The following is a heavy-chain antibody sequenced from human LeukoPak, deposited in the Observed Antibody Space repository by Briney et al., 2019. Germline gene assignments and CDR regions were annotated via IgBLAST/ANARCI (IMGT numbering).Heavy chain of an antibody. V-gene: IGHV3-48*03. CDR2: ISSSGSTI. Sequence: GVSLRLSCAASGFTFSSYEMNWVRQAPGKGLEGVSYISSSGSTIYYADSVKGRFTISRDNAKNSLYLQMNSLRAEDTAVYYCAIYVWGSSQGFDYWGQGTLVTVSS. J-gene: IGHJ4*02. CDR3: AIYVWGSSQGFDY. D-gene: IGHD3-16*01. CDR1: GFTFSSYE.